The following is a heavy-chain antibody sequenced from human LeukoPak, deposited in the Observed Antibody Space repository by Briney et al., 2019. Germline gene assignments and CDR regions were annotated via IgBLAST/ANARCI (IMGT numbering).Heavy chain of an antibody. D-gene: IGHD2-15*01. Sequence: GGSLRLSCAASGFTFSSYWMHWVRQAPGKGLVWVSRINSDGSSTSYADSVKGRFTISRDNAKNTLYLQMNSLRAEDTAVYYCARVPLGYCSGGSCYSGYWGQGTLVTVSS. CDR1: GFTFSSYW. J-gene: IGHJ4*02. CDR2: INSDGSST. CDR3: ARVPLGYCSGGSCYSGY. V-gene: IGHV3-74*01.